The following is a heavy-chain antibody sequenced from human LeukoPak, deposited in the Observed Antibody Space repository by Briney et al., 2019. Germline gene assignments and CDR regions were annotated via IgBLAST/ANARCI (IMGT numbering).Heavy chain of an antibody. J-gene: IGHJ5*02. CDR1: GFTFSSYS. V-gene: IGHV3-21*01. CDR3: ARESRSGYYWFDP. Sequence: GGSLRLSCAASGFTFSSYSMNWVRQAPGKGLEWVSSISSSSYIYYADSVKGRFTISRDNAKNSLYLQMNSLRAEDTAVYYCARESRSGYYWFDPWGQGTLVTVSS. D-gene: IGHD3-22*01. CDR2: ISSSSYI.